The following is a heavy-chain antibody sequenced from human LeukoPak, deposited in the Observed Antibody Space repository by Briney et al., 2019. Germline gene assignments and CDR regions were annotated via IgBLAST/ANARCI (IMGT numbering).Heavy chain of an antibody. D-gene: IGHD2-21*01. J-gene: IGHJ4*02. Sequence: PSETLSLTCAVSGGSVGSDTYCWSCNRPAPGKGLEWNMNIRDSANTNNNPSILSRVTTSMDTNKNPVSLKPSSATAAATAFYSCARTYSCGGIVFCYWGQGTVVTVAS. CDR2: IRDSANT. CDR1: GGSVGSDTYC. V-gene: IGHV4-61*01. CDR3: ARTYSCGGIVFCY.